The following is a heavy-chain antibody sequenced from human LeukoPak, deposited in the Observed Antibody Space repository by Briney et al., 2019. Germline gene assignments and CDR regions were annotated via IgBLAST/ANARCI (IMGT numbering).Heavy chain of an antibody. Sequence: SETLSLTCAVYGGSFSGYYWSWIRQPPGKGLEWIGEINHSGSTNYNPSLKSRVTISVDTSKNQCSLKLSSVTAADTAVYYCARKRYDRRFDYWGQGTLVTVSS. J-gene: IGHJ4*02. D-gene: IGHD3-9*01. CDR1: GGSFSGYY. CDR3: ARKRYDRRFDY. V-gene: IGHV4-34*01. CDR2: INHSGST.